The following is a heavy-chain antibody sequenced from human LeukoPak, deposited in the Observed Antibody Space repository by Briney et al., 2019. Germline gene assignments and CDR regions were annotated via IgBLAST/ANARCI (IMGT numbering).Heavy chain of an antibody. J-gene: IGHJ3*02. V-gene: IGHV6-1*01. Sequence: SQTLSLTCGISGDSVSTNGVAWNWIRQSPSRGLEWLGRTYYRSKWYNDHAVPVKSRITINPDTSRNQFSLQLNSVTPEDTAVYYCARGRSSAFDTWGQGTVVTVSS. CDR1: GDSVSTNGVA. CDR3: ARGRSSAFDT. CDR2: TYYRSKWYN.